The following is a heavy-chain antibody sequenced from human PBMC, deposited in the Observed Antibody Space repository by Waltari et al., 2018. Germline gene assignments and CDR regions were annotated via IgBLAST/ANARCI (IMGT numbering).Heavy chain of an antibody. CDR1: RFSFVDYW. V-gene: IGHV3-74*01. Sequence: EVQLVGSGGGLVQPGGSLTLSCSASRFSFVDYWMSWVRQVPGKGPVWVSRINIDGSSTSYADSVKGRFTISRDNAKNTLYLQMHSLRADDTAVYYWVRRSIRGYIKEGPNWFDPWGQGTLVTVSS. CDR3: VRRSIRGYIKEGPNWFDP. J-gene: IGHJ5*02. CDR2: INIDGSST. D-gene: IGHD3-10*01.